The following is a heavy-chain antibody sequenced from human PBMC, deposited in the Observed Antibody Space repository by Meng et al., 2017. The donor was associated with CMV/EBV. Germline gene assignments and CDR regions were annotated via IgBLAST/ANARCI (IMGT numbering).Heavy chain of an antibody. CDR1: GFTFSSYS. D-gene: IGHD3-3*01. CDR3: ARPHQTSGYYESYYYYGMDV. CDR2: ISSSSSYI. Sequence: GESLKISCAASGFTFSSYSMNWVRQAPGKGLEWVSSISSSSSYIYYADSVKGRFTISRDNAKTSLYLQMNSLRAEDTAVYYCARPHQTSGYYESYYYYGMDVWGQGTTVTVSS. V-gene: IGHV3-21*01. J-gene: IGHJ6*02.